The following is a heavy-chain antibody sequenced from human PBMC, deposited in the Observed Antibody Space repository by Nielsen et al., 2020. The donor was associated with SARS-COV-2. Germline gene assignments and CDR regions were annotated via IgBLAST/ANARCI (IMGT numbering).Heavy chain of an antibody. Sequence: GESLKISCVASGFTFSSDWMSWLRQAPGKGLEWVANIKQDGSGKHYVDSVKGRFTVSRDNTKNSLYLQMNSLRAEDTAVYYCARIYSSSYIDYWGQGALVTVSS. J-gene: IGHJ4*02. CDR1: GFTFSSDW. D-gene: IGHD6-13*01. CDR3: ARIYSSSYIDY. V-gene: IGHV3-7*01. CDR2: IKQDGSGK.